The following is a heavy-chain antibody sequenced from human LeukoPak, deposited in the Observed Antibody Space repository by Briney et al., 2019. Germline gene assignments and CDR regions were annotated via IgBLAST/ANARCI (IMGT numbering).Heavy chain of an antibody. CDR1: GFTFSSYA. Sequence: GGSLRLSCAASGFTFSSYAMHWVRQAPGKGLEWVAVISYDGSNKYYADSVKGRFTISRDNSKNTLYLQMNSLRAEDTAVYHCAMEYTTLDYWGQGTLVTVSS. J-gene: IGHJ4*02. CDR3: AMEYTTLDY. CDR2: ISYDGSNK. V-gene: IGHV3-30-3*01. D-gene: IGHD6-6*01.